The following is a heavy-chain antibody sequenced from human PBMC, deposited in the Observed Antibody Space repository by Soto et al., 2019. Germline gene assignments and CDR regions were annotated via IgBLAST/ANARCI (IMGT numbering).Heavy chain of an antibody. CDR1: GGSFSGYY. CDR3: ARVGGLIVVVPAAKEHPFDY. Sequence: SETLSLTCAVYGGSFSGYYWSWIRQPPGKGLEWIGEINHSGSTNYNPSLKSRVTISVDTSKNQFSLKLSSVTAADTAVYYCARVGGLIVVVPAAKEHPFDYWGQGTLVTVSS. D-gene: IGHD2-2*01. V-gene: IGHV4-34*01. CDR2: INHSGST. J-gene: IGHJ4*02.